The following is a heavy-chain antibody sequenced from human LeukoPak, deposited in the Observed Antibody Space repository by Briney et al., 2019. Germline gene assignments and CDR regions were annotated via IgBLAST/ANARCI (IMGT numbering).Heavy chain of an antibody. CDR3: ARARYYYGSGSESPYYFDY. V-gene: IGHV1-18*01. D-gene: IGHD3-10*01. CDR1: GYTFTSYG. CDR2: ISAYNGNT. J-gene: IGHJ4*02. Sequence: ASVKVSCKASGYTFTSYGISWVRQAPGQGLEWMGWISAYNGNTNYAQKLQGRVTITRNTSISTAYMELSSLRSEDTAVYYCARARYYYGSGSESPYYFDYWGQGTLVTVSS.